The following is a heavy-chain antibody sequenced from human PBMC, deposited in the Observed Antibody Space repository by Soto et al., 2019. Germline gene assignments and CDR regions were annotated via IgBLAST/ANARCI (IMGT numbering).Heavy chain of an antibody. CDR2: LYWNDDK. Sequence: GSGPTLVNPTQTLTLTCTFSGFSLSISGVGVGWIRQPPGKALEWLALLYWNDDKRYSSFLKSRLTITKDTSRNQVVMTMSDMDPVDTATYYCVSGSFPNWFDPWGQGILVTVSS. CDR3: VSGSFPNWFDP. J-gene: IGHJ5*02. V-gene: IGHV2-5*01. CDR1: GFSLSISGVG. D-gene: IGHD3-10*01.